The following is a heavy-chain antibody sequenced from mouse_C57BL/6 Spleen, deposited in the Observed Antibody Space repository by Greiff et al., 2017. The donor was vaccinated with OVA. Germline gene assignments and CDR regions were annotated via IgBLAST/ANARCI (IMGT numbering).Heavy chain of an antibody. Sequence: EVKVVESGGGLVKPGGSLKLSCAASGFTFSSYAMSWVRQTPEKRLEWVATISDGGSYTYYPDNVKGRFTISRDNAKNNLYLQMSHLKSEDTAMYYCARDRRYNYFDYWGQGTTLTVSS. CDR3: ARDRRYNYFDY. CDR1: GFTFSSYA. D-gene: IGHD2-14*01. J-gene: IGHJ2*01. CDR2: ISDGGSYT. V-gene: IGHV5-4*01.